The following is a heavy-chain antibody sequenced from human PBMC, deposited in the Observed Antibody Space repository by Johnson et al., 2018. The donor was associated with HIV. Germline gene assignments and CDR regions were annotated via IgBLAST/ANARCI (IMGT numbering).Heavy chain of an antibody. CDR1: GFTFISYA. J-gene: IGHJ3*02. CDR2: ISYDGSNK. CDR3: CYGSGTYDGPAFDI. Sequence: MQLVESGGGVVQPGRSLRLSCAASGFTFISYAMHWVRQAPGKGLEWVAVISYDGSNKYYADSMKGRFTISRDNSKNTLYLQMNSLIPEDTAVYYCCYGSGTYDGPAFDIWGQGTVVIVSS. D-gene: IGHD3-10*01. V-gene: IGHV3-30-3*01.